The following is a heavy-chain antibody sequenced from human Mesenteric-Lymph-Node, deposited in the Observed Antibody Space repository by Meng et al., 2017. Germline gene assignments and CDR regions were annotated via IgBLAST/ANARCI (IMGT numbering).Heavy chain of an antibody. CDR1: GGTFSSYT. CDR3: ARGRGYSYGSGVNWFDP. Sequence: SVKVSCKASGGTFSSYTISWVRQAPGQGLEWMGRIIPILGIANYAQKFQGRVTITADKSTSTAYMELSSLRSEDTAVYYCARGRGYSYGSGVNWFDPWGQGTLVTVSS. D-gene: IGHD5-18*01. V-gene: IGHV1-69*02. J-gene: IGHJ5*02. CDR2: IIPILGIA.